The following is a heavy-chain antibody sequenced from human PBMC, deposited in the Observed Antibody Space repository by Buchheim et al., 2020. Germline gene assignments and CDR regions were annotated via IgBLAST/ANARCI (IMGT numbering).Heavy chain of an antibody. D-gene: IGHD1-26*01. CDR3: ARGLGATVKQNPADH. V-gene: IGHV4-34*01. CDR2: IDPLGNT. CDR1: GGSFSGYY. Sequence: QVQLKQWGAGLLKPSETLSLTCSVSGGSFSGYYWSWFRQSPEKGLECIGEIDPLGNTHYKPSLESRVPISVDKPNIQFSLKVKSVTAGDSALYFCARGLGATVKQNPADHWGQGT. J-gene: IGHJ4*02.